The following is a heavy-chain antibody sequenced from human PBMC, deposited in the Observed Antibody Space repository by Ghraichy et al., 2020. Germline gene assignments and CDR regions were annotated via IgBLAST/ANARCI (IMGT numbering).Heavy chain of an antibody. V-gene: IGHV4-31*03. CDR2: IYYSGST. J-gene: IGHJ4*02. D-gene: IGHD3-22*01. CDR1: GGSISSGGYY. Sequence: SETLSLTCTVSGGSISSGGYYWSWIRQHPGKGLEWIGYIYYSGSTYYNPSLKSRVTISVDTSKNQFSLKLSSVTAADTAVYYCARGSLDYYDSSGYYYDYWGQGTLVTVSS. CDR3: ARGSLDYYDSSGYYYDY.